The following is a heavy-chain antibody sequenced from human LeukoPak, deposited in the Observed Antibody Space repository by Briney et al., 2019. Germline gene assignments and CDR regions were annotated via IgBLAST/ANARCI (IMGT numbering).Heavy chain of an antibody. D-gene: IGHD5-12*01. CDR1: GYTFTSYG. CDR2: ISAYNGNT. V-gene: IGHV1-18*01. Sequence: GTSVKVSCKASGYTFTSYGISWVRQAPGQGLEWMGWISAYNGNTNYAQKLQGRVTMTTDTSTSTAYMELRSLRSDDTAVYYCARTGYSGYGDYYYGMDVWGQGTTVTVSS. CDR3: ARTGYSGYGDYYYGMDV. J-gene: IGHJ6*02.